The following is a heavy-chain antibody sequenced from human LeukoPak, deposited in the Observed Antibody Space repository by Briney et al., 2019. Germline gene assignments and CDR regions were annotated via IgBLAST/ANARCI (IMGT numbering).Heavy chain of an antibody. V-gene: IGHV3-21*01. CDR3: ARGLSGYSSSLGY. J-gene: IGHJ4*02. CDR2: ISSGSSYI. CDR1: GFTFSSYT. Sequence: GGSLRLSCAASGFTFSSYTMNWVRQAPGKGLEWASSISSGSSYIYYADSVKGRFTISRDNAKNSLYLQMNSLRAEDTAVYYCARGLSGYSSSLGYWGQGTLVTVSS. D-gene: IGHD6-6*01.